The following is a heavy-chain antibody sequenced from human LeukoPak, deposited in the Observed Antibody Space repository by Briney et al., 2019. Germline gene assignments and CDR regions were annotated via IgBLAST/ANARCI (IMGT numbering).Heavy chain of an antibody. CDR3: VRGRGVPEYYFDY. Sequence: GESLKISCANSGFTFSSYWMHWVRQAPGKGLVGVSRIKTDGSSTTYADFVQGRFTISRDNAKNTLYLQMNSLRADDTAVYYCVRGRGVPEYYFDYWGQGTLVTVSS. J-gene: IGHJ4*02. CDR1: GFTFSSYW. V-gene: IGHV3-74*01. CDR2: IKTDGSST. D-gene: IGHD2-2*01.